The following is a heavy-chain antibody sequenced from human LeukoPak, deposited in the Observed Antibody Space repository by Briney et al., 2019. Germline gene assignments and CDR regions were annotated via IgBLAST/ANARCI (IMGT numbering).Heavy chain of an antibody. CDR3: ARDVAGSSSSVYDAFDI. CDR2: IYSGGST. J-gene: IGHJ3*02. V-gene: IGHV3-66*02. D-gene: IGHD6-6*01. Sequence: GGSLRLSCAASGFTVSSNYMSWVRQAPGKGLEWVSVIYSGGSTYYADSVKGRFTISRDNSKNTLYLQMNSLRAEDTAVYYCARDVAGSSSSVYDAFDIWGRGTMVTVSS. CDR1: GFTVSSNY.